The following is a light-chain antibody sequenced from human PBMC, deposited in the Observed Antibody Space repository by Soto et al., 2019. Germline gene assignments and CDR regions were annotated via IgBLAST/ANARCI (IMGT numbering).Light chain of an antibody. Sequence: QSALTQPASVSGSPGQSITISCSGSISDVGSSGPVSWYQHHPGQVPKLIIYEGSRRPSGVSSRFSGSKTGNTASLTITGLQAEDEANYYCSLYTSENAYVFGTGTKVTVL. V-gene: IGLV2-14*02. CDR3: SLYTSENAYV. CDR1: ISDVGSSGP. CDR2: EGS. J-gene: IGLJ1*01.